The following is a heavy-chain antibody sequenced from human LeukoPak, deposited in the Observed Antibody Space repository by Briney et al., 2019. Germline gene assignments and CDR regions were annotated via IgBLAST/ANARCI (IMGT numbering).Heavy chain of an antibody. CDR3: AKDPYNILTGYRYYFDC. CDR2: ISGSGGST. Sequence: PGGSLRLSCAASGFTFSSYAMSWVRQAPGKGLEWVSAISGSGGSTYYADSVKGRFTISRDNSKNTLYLQINSLRAEDSALYYCAKDPYNILTGYRYYFDCWGQGTLVTVSS. J-gene: IGHJ4*02. CDR1: GFTFSSYA. D-gene: IGHD3-9*01. V-gene: IGHV3-23*01.